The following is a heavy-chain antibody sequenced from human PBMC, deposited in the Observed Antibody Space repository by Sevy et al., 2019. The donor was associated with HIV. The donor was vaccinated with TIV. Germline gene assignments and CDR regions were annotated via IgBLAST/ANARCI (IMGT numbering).Heavy chain of an antibody. V-gene: IGHV4-39*01. Sequence: SETLSLTCTVSGGSISSSSYYWGWIRQPPGKGLEWIGSIYYSGSTYYNPSLKSRVTISVDTSKNQFSLKLSSVTAADTAVYYWVRHPNVVRYSYGPAVPGDGWFDPWGQGTLVTVSS. J-gene: IGHJ5*02. CDR1: GGSISSSSYY. CDR3: VRHPNVVRYSYGPAVPGDGWFDP. CDR2: IYYSGST. D-gene: IGHD5-18*01.